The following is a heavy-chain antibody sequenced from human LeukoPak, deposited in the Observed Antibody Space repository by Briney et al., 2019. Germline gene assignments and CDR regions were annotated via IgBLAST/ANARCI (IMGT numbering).Heavy chain of an antibody. CDR2: ISYDGSNK. CDR1: GFTFSSYA. Sequence: GRSLRLSCAASGFTFSSYAMHWVRQSPGKGLEWVAVISYDGSNKYYADSVKGRFTISRDNSKNTLYLQMNSLRAEDTAVYYCARPQGRATIVDDAFDIWGQGTMVTVSS. J-gene: IGHJ3*02. V-gene: IGHV3-30*04. CDR3: ARPQGRATIVDDAFDI. D-gene: IGHD5-24*01.